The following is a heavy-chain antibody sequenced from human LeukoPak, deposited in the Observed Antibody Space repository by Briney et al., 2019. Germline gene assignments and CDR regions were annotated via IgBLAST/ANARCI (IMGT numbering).Heavy chain of an antibody. D-gene: IGHD5-18*01. CDR2: IGGSGAGT. V-gene: IGHV3-23*01. CDR3: AKNGGDSYGTGHFDY. J-gene: IGHJ4*02. Sequence: GGSLRLSCVASGFTFSSYAMTWVRQAPGKGLEWVSAIGGSGAGTYYADSVKGRFTISRDNSKNTLYLQMDSLRAEDTAVFYCAKNGGDSYGTGHFDYWGQGTLVTVSS. CDR1: GFTFSSYA.